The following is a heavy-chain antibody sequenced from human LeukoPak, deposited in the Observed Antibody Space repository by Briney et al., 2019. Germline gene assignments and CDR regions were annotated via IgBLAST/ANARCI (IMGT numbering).Heavy chain of an antibody. CDR1: GGSISSSSYY. CDR3: ARSKGQLGGQEDY. J-gene: IGHJ4*02. V-gene: IGHV4-39*07. Sequence: SETLSLTCTVSGGSISSSSYYWSWIRQPPGKGLEWIGSIYYSGSTYYNPSLKSRVTISVDTSKNQFSLKLSSVTAADTAVYYCARSKGQLGGQEDYWGQGTLVTVSS. D-gene: IGHD6-13*01. CDR2: IYYSGST.